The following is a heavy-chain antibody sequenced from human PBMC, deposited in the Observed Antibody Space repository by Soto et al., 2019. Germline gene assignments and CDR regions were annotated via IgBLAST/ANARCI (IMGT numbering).Heavy chain of an antibody. J-gene: IGHJ4*02. CDR2: IFYTGSA. CDR1: GASIRSGGYY. CDR3: ARDRKDYPLI. Sequence: PSETLSLTCTVSGASIRSGGYYWSWIRQRPGKGLEWIAYIFYTGSAYYNPSLESRLSISIDRSKNQFSLKLSSVSAADTADYYCARDRKDYPLIWGKGTRVTVSP. V-gene: IGHV4-31*03. D-gene: IGHD4-17*01.